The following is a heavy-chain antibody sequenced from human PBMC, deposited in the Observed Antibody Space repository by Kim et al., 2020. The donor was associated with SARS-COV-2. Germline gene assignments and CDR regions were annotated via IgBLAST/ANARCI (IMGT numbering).Heavy chain of an antibody. CDR1: GFTFSNSA. Sequence: GGSLRLSCGASGFTFSNSAMHWVRQAPGKGLDWVAAIWLDGREAYYSNSVKGRFTISRDNAKNRLYLQVDSLIPEDTAPYYCCRDHTHINLEADHWGQGTLLTVSS. J-gene: IGHJ4*02. CDR3: CRDHTHINLEADH. CDR2: IWLDGREA. V-gene: IGHV3-30*04. D-gene: IGHD3-3*01.